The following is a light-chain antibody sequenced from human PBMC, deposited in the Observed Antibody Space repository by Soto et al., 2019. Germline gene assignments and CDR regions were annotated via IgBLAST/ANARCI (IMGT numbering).Light chain of an antibody. CDR1: RGDIGPYNY. CDR3: ASYSTGDTLYV. V-gene: IGLV2-14*01. CDR2: DVN. J-gene: IGLJ1*01. Sequence: QSALTQYASVSGSPGQSISISCTGTRGDIGPYNYVSWYQYHPGKAPKLLIFDVNSRPSGISNRFSGSKSGNTAYLTISGLRAEDEADYFCASYSTGDTLYVFGSGPKLTVL.